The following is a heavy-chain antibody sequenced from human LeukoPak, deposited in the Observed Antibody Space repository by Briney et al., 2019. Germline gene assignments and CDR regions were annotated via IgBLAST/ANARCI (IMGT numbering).Heavy chain of an antibody. CDR3: ARSGYSSSWGYYYYYYMDV. CDR1: GFTFSSYE. J-gene: IGHJ6*03. V-gene: IGHV3-7*01. CDR2: IKQDGSEK. Sequence: GGSLRLSCAASGFTFSSYEMNWVRQAPGKGLEWVANIKQDGSEKYYVDSVKGRFTISRDNAKNSLYLQMNSLRAEDTAVYYCARSGYSSSWGYYYYYYMDVWGKGTTVTISS. D-gene: IGHD6-13*01.